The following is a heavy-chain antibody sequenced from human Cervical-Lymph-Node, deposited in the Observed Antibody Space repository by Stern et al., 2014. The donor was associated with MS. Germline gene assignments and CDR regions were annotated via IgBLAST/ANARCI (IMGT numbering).Heavy chain of an antibody. CDR1: GYLFDDYW. D-gene: IGHD5-12*01. J-gene: IGHJ4*02. V-gene: IGHV5-51*03. CDR3: ARSPATPSGYDRFDY. Sequence: VQLVQSGAEVKKPGESLKISCEASGYLFDDYWIGWVRQMSGRGLELVAIIFPRDSNTRYSPSVQGQVTISADKSISTAYLQWRSLKASDTARYYCARSPATPSGYDRFDYWGQGALVTVSS. CDR2: IFPRDSNT.